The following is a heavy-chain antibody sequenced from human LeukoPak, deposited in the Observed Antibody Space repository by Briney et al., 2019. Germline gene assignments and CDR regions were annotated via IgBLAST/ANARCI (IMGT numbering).Heavy chain of an antibody. CDR1: GFSVRTNY. CDR3: ARSRAFDL. V-gene: IGHV3-53*01. J-gene: IGHJ4*02. CDR2: IYDSDST. Sequence: GGSLRLSCVASGFSVRTNYMNWVRQAPGKRPEWVAIIYDSDSTYYTDSVKGRFTISRDSSKNTAYLQMNSLRIEDTALYYCARSRAFDLWGQGTLVTVSS.